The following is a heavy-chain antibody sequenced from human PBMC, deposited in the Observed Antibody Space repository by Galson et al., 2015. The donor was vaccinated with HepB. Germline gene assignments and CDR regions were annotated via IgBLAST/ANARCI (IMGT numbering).Heavy chain of an antibody. Sequence: SVKVSCKVSGYTFTSYAMHWVRQAPGQRLEWMGWINAGNGNTKYSQKFQGRVTITRDTSASTAYMELSSLRSEDTAVYYCARDRLAVGTYYFDYWGQGTLVTVSS. CDR2: INAGNGNT. V-gene: IGHV1-3*01. J-gene: IGHJ4*02. CDR1: GYTFTSYA. D-gene: IGHD6-19*01. CDR3: ARDRLAVGTYYFDY.